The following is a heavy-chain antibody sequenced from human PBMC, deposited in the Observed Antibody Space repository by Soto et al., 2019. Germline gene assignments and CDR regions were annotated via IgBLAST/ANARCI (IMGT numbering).Heavy chain of an antibody. Sequence: EVQLVESGGGLIQPGGSLRLSCAASGFTFSDHQMNWVRQAPGRGLEWVSVIYSSGTTYYADSVKGRFTISRDNSKNTLYLQMNSLRTEDTALYYCARAGSPFHSDSTGYWGFDYWGQGTLVTVSS. J-gene: IGHJ4*02. CDR3: ARAGSPFHSDSTGYWGFDY. CDR1: GFTFSDHQ. V-gene: IGHV3-53*01. D-gene: IGHD3-9*01. CDR2: IYSSGTT.